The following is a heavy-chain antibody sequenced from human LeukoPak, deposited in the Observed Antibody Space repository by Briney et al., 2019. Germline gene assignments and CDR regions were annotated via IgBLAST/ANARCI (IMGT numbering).Heavy chain of an antibody. D-gene: IGHD3-3*01. J-gene: IGHJ4*02. CDR3: ARVRLPVFGVPGPAYYFDD. V-gene: IGHV4-4*07. Sequence: PSETLSLTCTVSGGSNSSYYWSWILQPAGKALEWIGRIYTCGSTNYNPSLKSRVTMSVDTSKNQFSLKLSSVTAADTAVYYCARVRLPVFGVPGPAYYFDDWGQGTLVTVSS. CDR1: GGSNSSYY. CDR2: IYTCGST.